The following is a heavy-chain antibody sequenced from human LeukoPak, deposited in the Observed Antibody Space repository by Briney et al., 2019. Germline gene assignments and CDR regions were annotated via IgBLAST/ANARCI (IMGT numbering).Heavy chain of an antibody. V-gene: IGHV3-64D*08. J-gene: IGHJ3*02. CDR2: NNSGGKT. Sequence: GGSLRLSCAASGFXVSTNYITWVRQAPGKGQEYVSGINNSGGKTQYADSVTGRLTISRDNSKSILYLHMSSLKTDDTAVYYCVKTMVTFGGLIRTDAFDIWGQGTMVIVSS. CDR3: VKTMVTFGGLIRTDAFDI. CDR1: GFXVSTNY. D-gene: IGHD3-16*01.